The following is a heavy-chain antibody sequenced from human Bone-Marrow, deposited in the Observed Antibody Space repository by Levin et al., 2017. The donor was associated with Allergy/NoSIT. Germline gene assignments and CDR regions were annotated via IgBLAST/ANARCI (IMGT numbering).Heavy chain of an antibody. CDR3: ATARGATEFDS. J-gene: IGHJ4*02. CDR1: GGSFSGYD. D-gene: IGHD1-26*01. V-gene: IGHV1-8*02. Sequence: ASVKVSCRASGGSFSGYDINWVRQATGQGRENMGGMSRNSGNTGHAKKFQGRITMARDSATDTFYMELTNLRSADAAMYFCATARGATEFDSWGQGTLLTVSS. CDR2: MSRNSGNT.